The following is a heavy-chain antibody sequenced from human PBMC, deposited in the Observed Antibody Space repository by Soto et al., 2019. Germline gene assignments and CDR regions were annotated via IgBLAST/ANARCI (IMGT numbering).Heavy chain of an antibody. CDR2: IAVGSGYT. Sequence: ASVKVSCKASGFTFTSSAFQWVRQARGQRLEWIGWIAVGSGYTNYAQRFQDRVTLTRDMSTATTYMELSRLTSEDTAIYYCSADATAWQQMVPSDYWGQGTLVTVSS. D-gene: IGHD2-8*01. V-gene: IGHV1-58*01. J-gene: IGHJ4*02. CDR1: GFTFTSSA. CDR3: SADATAWQQMVPSDY.